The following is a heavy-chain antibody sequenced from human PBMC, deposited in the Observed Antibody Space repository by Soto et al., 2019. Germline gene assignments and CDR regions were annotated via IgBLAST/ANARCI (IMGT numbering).Heavy chain of an antibody. CDR2: ISSSSSCT. CDR1: GFTFSSYS. D-gene: IGHD3-10*01. CDR3: AKGNYYGSGSYYNSPY. V-gene: IGHV3-21*04. Sequence: GGSLRLSCAASGFTFSSYSMNWVRQAPGKGLEWVSSISSSSSCTYYADSVKGRFTISRDNSKNTLYLQMNSLRAEDTAVYYCAKGNYYGSGSYYNSPYWGQGTLVTVSS. J-gene: IGHJ4*02.